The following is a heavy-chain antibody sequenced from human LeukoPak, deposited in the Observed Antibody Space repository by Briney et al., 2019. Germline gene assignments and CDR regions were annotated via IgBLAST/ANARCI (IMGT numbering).Heavy chain of an antibody. CDR2: INPNSGGT. D-gene: IGHD3-22*01. Sequence: GASVKVSCKASGYTFTGYYMHWVRQAPGQGLEWMGWINPNSGGTNYAQKFQGRVTMTRDTSISTAYMELSRLRSDDTAVYYCARDYYDSSGIKNYWGQGTLVTVSS. V-gene: IGHV1-2*02. CDR3: ARDYYDSSGIKNY. CDR1: GYTFTGYY. J-gene: IGHJ4*02.